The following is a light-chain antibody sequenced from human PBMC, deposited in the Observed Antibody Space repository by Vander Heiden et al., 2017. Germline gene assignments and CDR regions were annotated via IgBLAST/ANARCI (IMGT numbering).Light chain of an antibody. CDR3: QSHDSRLRGLV. CDR2: NYN. J-gene: IGLJ2*01. Sequence: QSVLTHPPSVSAAPRQRVPISCTGSSSNSGAGSDVYWYQRFPGTAPKLLIFNYNNRPSGVPDRFSASKSGTSASLAITGLQAEDEAEYYCQSHDSRLRGLVFGGGTKLTVL. CDR1: SSNSGAGSD. V-gene: IGLV1-40*01.